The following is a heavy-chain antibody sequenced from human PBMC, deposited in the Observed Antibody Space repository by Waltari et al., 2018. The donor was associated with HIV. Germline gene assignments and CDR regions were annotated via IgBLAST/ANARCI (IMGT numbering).Heavy chain of an antibody. D-gene: IGHD2-21*02. Sequence: EVQLVESGGGLVQPGGSLRLSCTASELTLSDHSMDWVRQAPGKGLEWVGRSRNKARSYTTEYAASVKGRFSISRDDSKNSLYLQMNSLKTEDTAVYYCGRVGGSDCSFDYWGQGTLVTVSS. CDR2: SRNKARSYTT. V-gene: IGHV3-72*01. CDR3: GRVGGSDCSFDY. J-gene: IGHJ4*02. CDR1: ELTLSDHS.